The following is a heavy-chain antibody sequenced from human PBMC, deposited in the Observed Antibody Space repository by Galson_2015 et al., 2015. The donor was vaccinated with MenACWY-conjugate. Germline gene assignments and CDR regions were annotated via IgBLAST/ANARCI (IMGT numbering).Heavy chain of an antibody. D-gene: IGHD2-21*02. CDR2: MNGDGSII. CDR1: GFILSTHW. J-gene: IGHJ4*02. CDR3: VRALNGDADY. Sequence: PPRLSSPGSGFILSTHWMHWVRHLPGQGLLWLSRMNGDGSIIDYADSVKGRFTTSRDNAKNMVFLQMDRLRAEDTAVYYCVRALNGDADYWGQGTLVTVSS. V-gene: IGHV3-74*01.